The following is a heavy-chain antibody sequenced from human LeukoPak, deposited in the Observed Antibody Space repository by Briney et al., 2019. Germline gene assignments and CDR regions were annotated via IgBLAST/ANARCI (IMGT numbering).Heavy chain of an antibody. Sequence: PGGSLRLSCAASGFTFSSYGMHWVRQAPGKGLEWVAVISYDGSNKYYADSVKGRFTISRDNSKNTLYLQMNSLRAEDTAVYYCAKFGGGPRKYSSGPGVAFDIWGQGTMVTVSS. CDR2: ISYDGSNK. V-gene: IGHV3-30*18. J-gene: IGHJ3*02. CDR1: GFTFSSYG. D-gene: IGHD6-19*01. CDR3: AKFGGGPRKYSSGPGVAFDI.